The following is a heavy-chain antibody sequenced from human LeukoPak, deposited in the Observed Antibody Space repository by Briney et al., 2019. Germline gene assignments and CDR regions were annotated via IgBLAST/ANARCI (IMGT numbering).Heavy chain of an antibody. D-gene: IGHD5/OR15-5a*01. V-gene: IGHV3-48*01. CDR1: GFTFSNFG. CDR3: AGSVFDY. CDR2: ISSSSSTI. Sequence: GGSLRLSCAASGFTFSNFGMNWVRQAPGKGLEWVSYISSSSSTIYYADSVKGRFTISRDNARNSLSLLMNSLRAEDTAVYYCAGSVFDYWGQGTLVTVSS. J-gene: IGHJ4*02.